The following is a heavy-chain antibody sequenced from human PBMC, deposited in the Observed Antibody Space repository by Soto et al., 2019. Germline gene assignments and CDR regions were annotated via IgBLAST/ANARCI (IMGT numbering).Heavy chain of an antibody. Sequence: SETLSLTCAVYGGSFSGYYWSWIRQPPGKGLEWIGEINHSGSTNYNPSLKSRVTISVDTSKNQFSLKLSSVTAADTAVYYCARGRHVVVPAAIQGGYYYYYYGMDVWSQGTTVTVSS. CDR1: GGSFSGYY. CDR3: ARGRHVVVPAAIQGGYYYYYYGMDV. CDR2: INHSGST. D-gene: IGHD2-2*02. V-gene: IGHV4-34*01. J-gene: IGHJ6*02.